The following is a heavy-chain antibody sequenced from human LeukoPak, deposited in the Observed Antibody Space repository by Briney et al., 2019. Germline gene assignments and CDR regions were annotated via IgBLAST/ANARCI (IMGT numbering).Heavy chain of an antibody. V-gene: IGHV3-33*01. CDR3: ARDAGNSGYGMDV. CDR2: IWYDGSNK. CDR1: GFTFSSYG. Sequence: GGSLGLSCAASGFTFSSYGMHWVRQAPGKGLEWVAVIWYDGSNKYYADSVKGRFTISRDNSKNTLYLQMNSLRAEDTAVYYCARDAGNSGYGMDVWGQGTTVTVSS. D-gene: IGHD6-19*01. J-gene: IGHJ6*02.